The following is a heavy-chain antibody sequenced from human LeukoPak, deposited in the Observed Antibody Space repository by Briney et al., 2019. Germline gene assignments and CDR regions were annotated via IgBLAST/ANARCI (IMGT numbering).Heavy chain of an antibody. V-gene: IGHV4-4*09. CDR1: GGSISSYY. CDR3: ARQRGSYYAWFDP. J-gene: IGHJ5*02. D-gene: IGHD1-26*01. CDR2: IYTSGST. Sequence: SETLSLTCTVSGGSISSYYWSWIRQPPGKRLEWIGYIYTSGSTNYNPSLKSRVTISVDTSKNQFSLKLSSVTAADTAVYYCARQRGSYYAWFDPWGQGTLVTVSS.